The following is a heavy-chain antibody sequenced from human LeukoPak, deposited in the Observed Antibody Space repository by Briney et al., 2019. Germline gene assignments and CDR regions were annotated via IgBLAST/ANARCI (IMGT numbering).Heavy chain of an antibody. CDR3: AKYCNSASCSFDY. D-gene: IGHD2-2*01. CDR1: GDSINNYY. J-gene: IGHJ4*02. CDR2: IYYSGST. Sequence: PSETLSLTCTVSGDSINNYYWSWIRQPPGKGLGWIGYIYYSGSTNYNPSLKSRVTISVDRTRNQFSLKLSSVTAADTAVYYCAKYCNSASCSFDYWGQGTLVTVSS. V-gene: IGHV4-59*01.